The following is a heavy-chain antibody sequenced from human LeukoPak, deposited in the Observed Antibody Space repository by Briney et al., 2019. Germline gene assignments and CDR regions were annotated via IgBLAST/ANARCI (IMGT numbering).Heavy chain of an antibody. CDR3: ARGKAGNWYFDI. V-gene: IGHV3-21*01. Sequence: GGSLRLSCAASGFTFSSYSMNWVRQAPGKGLEWVSSISSSSSYIYYADSVKGRFTISRDNAKNTLYLQMNSLRAEDTAVYYCARGKAGNWYFDIWGRGTLVTVSS. CDR2: ISSSSSYI. J-gene: IGHJ2*01. CDR1: GFTFSSYS.